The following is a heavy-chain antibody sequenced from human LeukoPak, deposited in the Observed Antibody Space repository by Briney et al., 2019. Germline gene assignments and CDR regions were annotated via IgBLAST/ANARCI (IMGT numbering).Heavy chain of an antibody. V-gene: IGHV3-48*04. CDR1: GFTFADYA. CDR3: ARGWTAEYFQH. Sequence: GGSLRLSCAASGFTFADYAMHWVRQVPGKGLEWVSYISSSGSTIYYADSVKGRFTISRDNAKNSLYLQMNSLRAEDTAVYYCARGWTAEYFQHWGQGTLVTVSS. CDR2: ISSSGSTI. J-gene: IGHJ1*01. D-gene: IGHD1-1*01.